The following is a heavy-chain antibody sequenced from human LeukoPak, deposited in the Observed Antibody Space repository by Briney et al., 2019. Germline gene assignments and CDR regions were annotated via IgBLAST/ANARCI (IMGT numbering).Heavy chain of an antibody. CDR3: ARENTGSYREFDY. D-gene: IGHD1-26*01. CDR2: ISTGGST. Sequence: SETLSLTCTVSGGSISSYYWSWLRQPAGKGLEWIGRISTGGSTNYNPSLKSRVTMSVDSSNNQFSLKLSSVTAADTAVYYCARENTGSYREFDYWGQGTLVTVSS. J-gene: IGHJ4*02. V-gene: IGHV4-4*07. CDR1: GGSISSYY.